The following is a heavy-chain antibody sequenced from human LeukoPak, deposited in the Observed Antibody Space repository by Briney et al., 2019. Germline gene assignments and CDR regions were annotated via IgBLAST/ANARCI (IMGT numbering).Heavy chain of an antibody. CDR1: GGSINSYY. J-gene: IGHJ4*02. D-gene: IGHD3-22*01. Sequence: PSETLSLTCTVSGGSINSYYWSWIRQPPGKGLAWIGYIYYSGSTNNNPSLKSRVTISVDTSKNQFSLQLSSVTAADTAVYYCARHYFDSSGYYYVDYWGQGTLVTVSS. V-gene: IGHV4-59*08. CDR2: IYYSGST. CDR3: ARHYFDSSGYYYVDY.